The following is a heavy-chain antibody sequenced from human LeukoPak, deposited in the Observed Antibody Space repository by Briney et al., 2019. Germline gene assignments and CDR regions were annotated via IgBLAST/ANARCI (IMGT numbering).Heavy chain of an antibody. CDR3: ARALRYFDWPGGGMDV. CDR1: GYTFTSYG. Sequence: ASVKVSCEASGYTFTSYGISWVRQAPGQGLEWMGWISAYNGNTNYAQKLQGRVTMTTDTSTSTAYMELRSLRSDDTAVYYCARALRYFDWPGGGMDVWGQGTTVTVSS. CDR2: ISAYNGNT. J-gene: IGHJ6*02. V-gene: IGHV1-18*01. D-gene: IGHD3-9*01.